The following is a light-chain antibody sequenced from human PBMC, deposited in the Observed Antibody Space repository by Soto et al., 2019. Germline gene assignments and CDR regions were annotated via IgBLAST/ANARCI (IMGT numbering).Light chain of an antibody. Sequence: DIQMTQSPSSLSASVGDRVTITCRASQSISSYLNWYQQKPGKAPKLLIYAASSLQSGVPAMFSDSGSGTDFTLTISSLQPEDFATYYCQQSYSTPYTFGQGTKLEIK. J-gene: IGKJ2*01. CDR2: AAS. V-gene: IGKV1-39*01. CDR1: QSISSY. CDR3: QQSYSTPYT.